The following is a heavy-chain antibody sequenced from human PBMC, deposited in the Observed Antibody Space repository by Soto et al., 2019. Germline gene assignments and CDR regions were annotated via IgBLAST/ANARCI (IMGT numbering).Heavy chain of an antibody. CDR1: GFTFSDDY. J-gene: IGHJ3*02. D-gene: IGHD3-22*01. V-gene: IGHV3-11*01. CDR2: ISGSGSII. CDR3: ARDGDYYDRSGYFLRDAFDI. Sequence: QVQLVESGGGLVKPGGSLRLSCAASGFTFSDDYMSWIRQAPGKGLEWVSYISGSGSIIDYADSVKGRFTISRDNAKNSLYLQMNSLRAEDTAVYYCARDGDYYDRSGYFLRDAFDIWGQGTMVTVSS.